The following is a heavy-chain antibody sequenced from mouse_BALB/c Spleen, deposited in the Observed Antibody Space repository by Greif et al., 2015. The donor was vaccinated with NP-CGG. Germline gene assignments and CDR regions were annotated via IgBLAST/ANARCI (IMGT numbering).Heavy chain of an antibody. CDR3: AIYDGYHYFDY. CDR2: IDPENGNT. J-gene: IGHJ2*01. CDR1: GFNIKDYY. V-gene: IGHV14-1*02. Sequence: EVQLQQSGAELVRPGALVKLSCKASGFNIKDYYMHWVKQRPEQGLEWIGWIDPENGNTIYDPKFQGKASITADTSSNTAYLQLSSLTSEDTAVYYCAIYDGYHYFDYWGQGTTLTVSS. D-gene: IGHD2-3*01.